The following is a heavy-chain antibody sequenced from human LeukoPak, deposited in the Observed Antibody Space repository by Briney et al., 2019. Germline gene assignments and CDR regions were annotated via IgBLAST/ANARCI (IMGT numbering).Heavy chain of an antibody. CDR3: ARDQLRFRRVGHYDY. D-gene: IGHD3-3*01. J-gene: IGHJ4*02. CDR2: IDYDSSHI. Sequence: PGGSLRLSCAASGFPFSTSAMNWVRQLPGKGLEWDSSIDYDSSHIYYAASVRGRFTISRDNARNSVYLQMNSLRVEDTAVYYCARDQLRFRRVGHYDYWGQGTLVAVSS. V-gene: IGHV3-21*01. CDR1: GFPFSTSA.